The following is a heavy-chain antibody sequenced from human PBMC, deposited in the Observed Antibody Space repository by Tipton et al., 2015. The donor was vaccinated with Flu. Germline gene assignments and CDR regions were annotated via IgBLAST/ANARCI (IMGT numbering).Heavy chain of an antibody. J-gene: IGHJ4*02. CDR2: IYHSGST. Sequence: WVRQAPGKGLEWIGSIYHSGSTYYNPSLKSRVTISVDTSKNQFSLKLSSVTAADTAVYYCARESDIVAPRYFDYWGQGTLVTVSS. CDR3: ARESDIVAPRYFDY. D-gene: IGHD5-12*01. V-gene: IGHV4-38-2*02.